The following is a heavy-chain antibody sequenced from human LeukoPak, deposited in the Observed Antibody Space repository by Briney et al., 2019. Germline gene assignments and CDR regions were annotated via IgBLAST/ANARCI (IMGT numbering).Heavy chain of an antibody. CDR3: ARESGIAVAVEAFDY. Sequence: PGGSLRLSCAAAGFTFSSYSMNWVRQAPGKGLEWVSSISSSSSYIYYADSVKGRFTISRDNAKNSLYLQMNSLRAEDTAVYYCARESGIAVAVEAFDYWGQGTLVTVSS. CDR2: ISSSSSYI. CDR1: GFTFSSYS. J-gene: IGHJ4*02. V-gene: IGHV3-21*01. D-gene: IGHD6-19*01.